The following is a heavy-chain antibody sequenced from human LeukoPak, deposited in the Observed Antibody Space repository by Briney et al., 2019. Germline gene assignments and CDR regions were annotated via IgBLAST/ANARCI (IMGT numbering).Heavy chain of an antibody. J-gene: IGHJ4*02. CDR2: IYHSGST. Sequence: SETLSLTCTVSGYSISSGYYWGWIRQPPGKGLEWIGSIYHSGSTYYNPSLKSRVTISVDTSKNQFSLKLSSVTAADTAVYYCAREEGVDGYNFPDYWGRGTLVTVSS. CDR3: AREEGVDGYNFPDY. CDR1: GYSISSGYY. D-gene: IGHD5-24*01. V-gene: IGHV4-38-2*02.